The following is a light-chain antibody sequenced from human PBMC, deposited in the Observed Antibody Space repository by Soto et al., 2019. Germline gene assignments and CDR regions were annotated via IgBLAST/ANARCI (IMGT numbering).Light chain of an antibody. CDR1: QIIGNY. CDR2: AAS. V-gene: IGKV1-39*01. J-gene: IGKJ3*01. CDR3: QQTYNTPFT. Sequence: DIQMTQSPSSLSASVGDRVTITCRASQIIGNYLNWYQQKPGKAPKFLIYAASTLQSGVPSRFSCSGSGTDFTLTINSLQPEDFATYYCQQTYNTPFTFGPGTKVDIK.